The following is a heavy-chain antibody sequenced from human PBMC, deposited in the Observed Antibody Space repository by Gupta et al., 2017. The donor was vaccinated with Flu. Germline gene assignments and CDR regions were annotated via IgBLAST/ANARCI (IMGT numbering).Heavy chain of an antibody. J-gene: IGHJ6*03. CDR3: ARGASTGVETPVRTRPRYFMDV. CDR2: IHHNGHT. D-gene: IGHD3-3*01. CDR1: NW. V-gene: IGHV4-4*02. Sequence: NWWSWVRQPPGKGLEWIGEIHHNGHTYYNTSLKSRISISVDESKNEFSLKVNSLTAADTAVYYCARGASTGVETPVRTRPRYFMDVWGKGTMVTVSS.